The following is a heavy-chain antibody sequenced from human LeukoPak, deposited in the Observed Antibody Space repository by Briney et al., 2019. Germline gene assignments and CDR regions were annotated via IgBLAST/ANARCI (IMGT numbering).Heavy chain of an antibody. CDR2: ITGGGDSA. D-gene: IGHD3-22*01. J-gene: IGHJ4*02. V-gene: IGHV3-23*01. CDR3: VSGDTGSGYYY. CDR1: GFTFSSHA. Sequence: RGSLRLSCGASGFTFSSHAMSWVRQTPERGRGWVSAITGGGDSAYYPDSVKGRFTISRDNSKNTLYLQMNNLGAEDTALYYCVSGDTGSGYYYWGQGTLVTVSS.